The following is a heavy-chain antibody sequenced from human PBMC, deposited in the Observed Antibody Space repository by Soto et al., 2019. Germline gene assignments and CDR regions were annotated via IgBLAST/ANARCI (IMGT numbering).Heavy chain of an antibody. V-gene: IGHV4-34*01. J-gene: IGHJ4*02. CDR3: ARERIVGATTGYYFDC. CDR1: GGSFSGYY. CDR2: INHSGST. Sequence: SETLSLTCAVYGGSFSGYYWSWIRQPPGKGLEWIGEINHSGSTNYNPSLKSRVTISVDTSKNQFSLKLSSVTAADTAVYYCARERIVGATTGYYFDCWGQGTLVTVSS. D-gene: IGHD1-26*01.